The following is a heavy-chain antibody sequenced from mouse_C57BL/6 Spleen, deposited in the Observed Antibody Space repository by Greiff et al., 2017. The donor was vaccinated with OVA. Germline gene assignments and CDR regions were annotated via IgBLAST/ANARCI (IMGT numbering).Heavy chain of an antibody. CDR1: GYTFTDYY. Sequence: VQLQQSGAELVRPGASVKLSCKASGYTFTDYYINWVKQRPGQGLEWIARIYPGSGNTYYNEKFKGKATLTAEKSSSTAYMQLSSLTSEDSAVYFCARTELEYFDVWGTGTTVTVSS. CDR3: ARTELEYFDV. J-gene: IGHJ1*03. V-gene: IGHV1-76*01. CDR2: IYPGSGNT. D-gene: IGHD4-1*01.